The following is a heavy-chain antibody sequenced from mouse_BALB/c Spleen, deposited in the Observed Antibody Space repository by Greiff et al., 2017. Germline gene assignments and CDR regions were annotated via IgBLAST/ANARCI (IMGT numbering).Heavy chain of an antibody. CDR2: INPSSGYT. CDR3: ARLGGPYYAMDY. CDR1: GYTFTSYT. J-gene: IGHJ4*01. V-gene: IGHV1-4*01. D-gene: IGHD4-1*01. Sequence: VQLQQSGAELARPGASVKMSCKASGYTFTSYTMHWVKQRPGQGLEWIGYINPSSGYTNYNQKFKDKATLTADKSSSTAYMQLSSLTSEDSAVYYCARLGGPYYAMDYWGQGTSVTVSS.